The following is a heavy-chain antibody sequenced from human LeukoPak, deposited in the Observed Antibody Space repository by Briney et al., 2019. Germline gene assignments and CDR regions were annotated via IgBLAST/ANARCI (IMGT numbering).Heavy chain of an antibody. CDR2: INPSGGST. D-gene: IGHD3/OR15-3a*01. J-gene: IGHJ6*02. Sequence: ASVNVSCTASGYTFTSYYMHWVRQAPGQGLEWMGIINPSGGSTSYAQKFQGRVTMTRDTSTSTVYMELSSLRSEDTAVYYCARTGEAYYYGMDVWGQGTTVTVSS. CDR3: ARTGEAYYYGMDV. V-gene: IGHV1-46*01. CDR1: GYTFTSYY.